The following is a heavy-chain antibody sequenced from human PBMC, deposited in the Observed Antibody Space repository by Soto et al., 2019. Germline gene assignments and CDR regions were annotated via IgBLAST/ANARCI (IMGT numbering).Heavy chain of an antibody. Sequence: EVQRVESGGGLVQPGGSLRLSCAASGFTFSSYSMHWVRQAPGKGLVWVSRINSDGSSTSYADSVKGRFTISRDNAKNTLNLQMNSLRAEDTAVYYCARAKCWLSFDYWGQGTLVSVSS. CDR1: GFTFSSYS. D-gene: IGHD6-19*01. J-gene: IGHJ4*02. CDR3: ARAKCWLSFDY. CDR2: INSDGSST. V-gene: IGHV3-74*01.